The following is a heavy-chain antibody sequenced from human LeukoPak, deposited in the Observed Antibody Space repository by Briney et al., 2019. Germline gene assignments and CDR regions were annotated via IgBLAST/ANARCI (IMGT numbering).Heavy chain of an antibody. CDR1: GGSISSYY. Sequence: SQTLSLTCTVSGGSISSYYWSWIRQPPGKGLEWIGYIYSSGSTNYNPSLKSRLTISVDASKNQFSLKLTSVTTADTAVYYCARAYYYGSGSYGLDYWGQGTLVTVSS. J-gene: IGHJ4*02. D-gene: IGHD3-10*01. V-gene: IGHV4-59*01. CDR2: IYSSGST. CDR3: ARAYYYGSGSYGLDY.